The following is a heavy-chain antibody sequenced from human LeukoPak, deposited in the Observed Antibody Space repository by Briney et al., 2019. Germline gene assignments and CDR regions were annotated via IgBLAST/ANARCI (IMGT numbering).Heavy chain of an antibody. J-gene: IGHJ4*02. CDR2: DGTNK. D-gene: IGHD5-18*01. Sequence: DGTNKYSAHSVKRRFTICRDNSQTTLYLQKNSLRAEDTAVYYCAKDRPSWIQLWLPFDYWGQGTLVTVSS. V-gene: IGHV3-30-3*02. CDR3: AKDRPSWIQLWLPFDY.